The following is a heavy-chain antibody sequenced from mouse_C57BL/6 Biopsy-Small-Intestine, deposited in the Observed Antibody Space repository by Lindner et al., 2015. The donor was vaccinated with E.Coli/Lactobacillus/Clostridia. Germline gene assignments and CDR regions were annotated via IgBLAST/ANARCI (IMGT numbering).Heavy chain of an antibody. J-gene: IGHJ4*01. Sequence: SVKVSCKASGYPFTNNDINWVRQAPGQGLEWMGWVNPSTGKTGNAPHFQGRVSMTSDTSISTAYMELSGLGSDDTAVYYCVRGTYYDPLTTFYYYNSKAMDVWGQGAAVTVSA. D-gene: IGHD1-1*01. CDR3: VRGTYYDPLTTFYYYNSKAMDV. CDR2: VNPSTGKT. CDR1: GYPFTNND. V-gene: IGHV1S61*01.